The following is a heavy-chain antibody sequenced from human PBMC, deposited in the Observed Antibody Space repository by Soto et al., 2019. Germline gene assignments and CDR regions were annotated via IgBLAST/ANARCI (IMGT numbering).Heavy chain of an antibody. CDR1: GYTFRNYG. J-gene: IGHJ3*02. CDR2: ISAYNGNT. D-gene: IGHD6-19*01. V-gene: IGHV1-18*01. CDR3: ARDGRQCVPNSDTFDI. Sequence: QVHLLQSGAELKRPGASVRVSCKASGYTFRNYGVNWVRQAPGQGLEWLGWISAYNGNTKSAQKFQDKLTMATDTSTNTAYMELRSLTSDDTAVYFCARDGRQCVPNSDTFDIWGQGTLITVSS.